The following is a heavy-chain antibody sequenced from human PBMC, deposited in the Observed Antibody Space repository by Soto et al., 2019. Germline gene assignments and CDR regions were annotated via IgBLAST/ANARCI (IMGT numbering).Heavy chain of an antibody. J-gene: IGHJ4*02. CDR1: GGSISSYY. Sequence: QVQLQESGPGLVKPSETLSLTCTVSGGSISSYYWSWIRQPPGKGLEWIGYIYYSGSTNYNPSLKSRVIISVDTSKNQFSLKLSSVTAADTAVYYCARTRWYYDFWSGYFDYWGQGTLVTVSS. D-gene: IGHD3-3*01. CDR2: IYYSGST. CDR3: ARTRWYYDFWSGYFDY. V-gene: IGHV4-59*01.